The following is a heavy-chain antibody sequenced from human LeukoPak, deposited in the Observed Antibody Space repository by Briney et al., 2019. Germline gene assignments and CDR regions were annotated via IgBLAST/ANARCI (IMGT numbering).Heavy chain of an antibody. Sequence: SGPALVKPTQTLTLTCTFSGFSLSTSGMCVSWIRQPPGKALEWLALIDWDDDKYYSTSLKTGLTISKHTSNNQVVLTMTNMDPVDTATYYSARTPSYDILTGYFGPGYYYGMDVWGKGTTVTVSS. D-gene: IGHD3-9*01. CDR2: IDWDDDK. V-gene: IGHV2-70*01. CDR3: ARTPSYDILTGYFGPGYYYGMDV. CDR1: GFSLSTSGMC. J-gene: IGHJ6*04.